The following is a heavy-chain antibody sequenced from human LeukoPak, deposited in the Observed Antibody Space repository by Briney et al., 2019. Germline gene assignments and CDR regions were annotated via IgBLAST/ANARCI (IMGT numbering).Heavy chain of an antibody. D-gene: IGHD2-15*01. CDR2: INHSGST. CDR1: GGSFSGYY. Sequence: PSETLSLTCAVYGGSFSGYYWSWIRQPPGKGLEWIGEINHSGSTNYNPSLKSRVTISVDTSKNQFSLKLSSVTAADTAVYYCARHLGYCSGGSCYGLEYYYGMDVWGQGTTVTVSS. CDR3: ARHLGYCSGGSCYGLEYYYGMDV. V-gene: IGHV4-34*01. J-gene: IGHJ6*02.